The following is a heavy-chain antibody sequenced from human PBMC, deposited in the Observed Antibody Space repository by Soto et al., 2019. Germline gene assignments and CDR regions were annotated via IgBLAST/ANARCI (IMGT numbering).Heavy chain of an antibody. Sequence: SETLSLTCTVSGGSISSYYWSWIRQPPGKGLEWIGYIYYSGSTNYNPSLKSRVTISVDTSKNQFSLKLSSVTAADTAVYYCARAMPSAWLPKGDHFDYWGQGTLVTVSS. CDR1: GGSISSYY. CDR2: IYYSGST. CDR3: ARAMPSAWLPKGDHFDY. V-gene: IGHV4-59*01. J-gene: IGHJ4*02. D-gene: IGHD2-2*01.